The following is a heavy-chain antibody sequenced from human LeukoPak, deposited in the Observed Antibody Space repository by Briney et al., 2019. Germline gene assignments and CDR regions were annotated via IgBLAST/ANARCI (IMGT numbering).Heavy chain of an antibody. V-gene: IGHV3-66*01. J-gene: IGHJ4*02. Sequence: GGSLRLSCAASGFTVSSNYMSWVRQAPGKGLEWVSVIYSGGSTYYADSGKGRFTISRDNSKNTLYLQMNSLRAEDTAVYYCARVFVNYFDYWGQGTLVTVSS. CDR1: GFTVSSNY. CDR2: IYSGGST. CDR3: ARVFVNYFDY.